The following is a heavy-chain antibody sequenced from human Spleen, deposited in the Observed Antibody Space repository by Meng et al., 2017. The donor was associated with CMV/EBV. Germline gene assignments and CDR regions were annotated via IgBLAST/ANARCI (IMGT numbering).Heavy chain of an antibody. J-gene: IGHJ4*01. CDR3: ARWARDDSSGYGFNY. Sequence: VSSNSAAWNWMRQSPSRGLEWLGRTYYRSKWYNDYAISVKSRITINPDTSTNQFSLQLSSVTPEDTAIYYCARWARDDSSGYGFNYWGHGTLVTVSS. V-gene: IGHV6-1*01. CDR1: VSSNSAA. CDR2: TYYRSKWYN. D-gene: IGHD3-22*01.